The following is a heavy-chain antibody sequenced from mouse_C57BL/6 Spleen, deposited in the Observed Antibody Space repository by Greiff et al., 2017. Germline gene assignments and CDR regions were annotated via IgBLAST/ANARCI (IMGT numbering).Heavy chain of an antibody. CDR2: IDPSDSET. D-gene: IGHD2-4*01. CDR1: GYTFTSYW. V-gene: IGHV1-52*01. Sequence: VQLQQPGAELVRPGSSVKLSCKASGYTFTSYWMHWVKQRPIQGLEWIGNIDPSDSETHYNQKFKDKATLTVDKSSSTAYMQLSSLTSEDSAVYYCARYYDYDESGYFDVWGTGTTVTVSS. CDR3: ARYYDYDESGYFDV. J-gene: IGHJ1*03.